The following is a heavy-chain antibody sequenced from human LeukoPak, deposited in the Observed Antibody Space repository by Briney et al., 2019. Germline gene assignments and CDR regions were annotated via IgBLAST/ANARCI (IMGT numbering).Heavy chain of an antibody. CDR2: FSGSGGST. J-gene: IGHJ4*02. CDR3: ARDSAGYYDSSGYLGNGFDY. Sequence: GGSLRLSCAASGFTFSSYAMSWVRQAPGKGLECISGFSGSGGSTYYADSVKGRFTISRDNSKNTLYLQMNSLRAEDTAVYYCARDSAGYYDSSGYLGNGFDYWGQGTLVTVSS. V-gene: IGHV3-23*01. CDR1: GFTFSSYA. D-gene: IGHD3-22*01.